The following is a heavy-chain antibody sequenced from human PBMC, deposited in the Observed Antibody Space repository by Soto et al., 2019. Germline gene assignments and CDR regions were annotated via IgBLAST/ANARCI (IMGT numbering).Heavy chain of an antibody. CDR1: GGSIKTYY. CDR2: IYSSGST. D-gene: IGHD1-7*01. CDR3: AREIGRYNWNFGRDYYYGMDV. Sequence: SETLSLTCTVSGGSIKTYYWNWIRQPAERGLEWIGRIYSSGSTTYNPSLKSRVTMSVDTSNNQFSLKLNSVTAADTAVYYCAREIGRYNWNFGRDYYYGMDVWGQGTTVTVSS. V-gene: IGHV4-4*07. J-gene: IGHJ6*02.